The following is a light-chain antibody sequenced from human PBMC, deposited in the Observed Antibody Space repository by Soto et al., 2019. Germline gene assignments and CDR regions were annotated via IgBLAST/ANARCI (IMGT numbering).Light chain of an antibody. Sequence: EIVLTQSPGTLSLSPGESATLSCRASQSVSANYLAWYQQKPGQAPRLLIYGASSRATGIPDRFSDSGSETDFTLTISRLEPEDFAVYYCQQYGSSPFTFGQGTKLEIK. CDR2: GAS. V-gene: IGKV3-20*01. J-gene: IGKJ2*01. CDR3: QQYGSSPFT. CDR1: QSVSANY.